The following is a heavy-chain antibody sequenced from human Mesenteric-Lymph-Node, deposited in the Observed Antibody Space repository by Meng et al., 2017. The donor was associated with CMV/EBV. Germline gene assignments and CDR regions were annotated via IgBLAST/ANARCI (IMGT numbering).Heavy chain of an antibody. CDR2: IYSGGST. CDR1: GFTVSSNY. V-gene: IGHV3-53*01. D-gene: IGHD2-2*02. J-gene: IGHJ1*01. Sequence: GGSLRLSCAASGFTVSSNYMSWVRQAPGKGLEWVSVIYSGGSTYYADSVKGRFTISRDNSKNTLYLQMNSLRAEDTAVYYCARDQCSSTSCYKYFQHWGQGTLVTVSS. CDR3: ARDQCSSTSCYKYFQH.